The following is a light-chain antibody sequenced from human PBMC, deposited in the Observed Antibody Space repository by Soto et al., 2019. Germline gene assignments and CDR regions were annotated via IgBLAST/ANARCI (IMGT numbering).Light chain of an antibody. V-gene: IGKV3-11*01. CDR2: DAS. J-gene: IGKJ3*01. CDR3: QHRNNRPFS. Sequence: IVSTQSPATLAWSPRERATLSSRASQSVNYYLAWYQQRPGQAPRLLIYDASYRATGIPARFSGSGSGTDFTLTISSLEPEDFAVYYCQHRNNRPFSFGPGTKGIS. CDR1: QSVNYY.